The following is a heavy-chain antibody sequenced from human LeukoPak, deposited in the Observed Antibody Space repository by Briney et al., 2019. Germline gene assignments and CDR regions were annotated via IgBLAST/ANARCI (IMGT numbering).Heavy chain of an antibody. CDR1: GFTFSTYA. V-gene: IGHV3-30-3*01. Sequence: GSLRLSCAASGFTFSTYAMYWVRQAPGKGLEWVAIISHDGTGKYYAGSVKGRFTISRDNSKSTLYLQMNSLRIEDTAMYYCVRDQGSWGQGTLVTVSS. CDR2: ISHDGTGK. J-gene: IGHJ5*02. CDR3: VRDQGS.